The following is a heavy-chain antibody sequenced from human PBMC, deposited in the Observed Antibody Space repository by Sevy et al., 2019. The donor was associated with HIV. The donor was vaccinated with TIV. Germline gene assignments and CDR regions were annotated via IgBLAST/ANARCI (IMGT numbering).Heavy chain of an antibody. D-gene: IGHD6-25*01. V-gene: IGHV4-59*01. CDR1: GDSISSYF. J-gene: IGHJ4*02. CDR3: ARDAAVVPRALVY. CDR2: IYYSGTI. Sequence: SETLSLTCNVSGDSISSYFWSWFRQPPGKGLEWIGDIYYSGTIDYNPSLRSRVTISVDTSKKHFSMKLTSVTAADTAVYCCARDAAVVPRALVYWGQGTLVTVSS.